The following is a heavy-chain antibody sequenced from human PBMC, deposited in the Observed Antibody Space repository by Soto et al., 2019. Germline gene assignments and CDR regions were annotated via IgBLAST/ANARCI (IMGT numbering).Heavy chain of an antibody. Sequence: SGGCLTPSCAPSGPTPSIASMRCVRHVQGKWLEWVGRIKSNAEGGTTNYAAPVKGRFTISRDESRSTLYLQTNRLKTEDESVNYCSTDVIHCDLNFDYWGKGTPVTVSS. CDR2: IKSNAEGGTT. J-gene: IGHJ4*01. V-gene: IGHV3-15*01. CDR3: STDVIHCDLNFDY. D-gene: IGHD3-16*02. CDR1: GPTPSIAS.